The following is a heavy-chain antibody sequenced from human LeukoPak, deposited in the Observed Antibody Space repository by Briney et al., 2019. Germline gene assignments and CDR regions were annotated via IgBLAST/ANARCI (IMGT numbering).Heavy chain of an antibody. CDR1: GDSFSSHY. D-gene: IGHD4-17*01. Sequence: SETLSLTCAVSGDSFSSHYWTWIRQPPGKGLEWIGYISYIGSANYNPSLKSRVTISIDTSKNQFSLKLSSVTAADTAVYYCARDLVTVTKGFDIWGQGTMVSVSS. CDR3: ARDLVTVTKGFDI. J-gene: IGHJ3*02. V-gene: IGHV4-59*11. CDR2: ISYIGSA.